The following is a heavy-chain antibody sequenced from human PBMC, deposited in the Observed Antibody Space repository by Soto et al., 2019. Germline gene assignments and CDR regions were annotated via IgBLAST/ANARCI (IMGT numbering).Heavy chain of an antibody. Sequence: GGSLRLSCAASGFTVSSNYMSWVRQAPGKGLEWVSVIYSGGSAYYADSVKGRITISRDNSKNTLYLQMNSLRAEDTAVYYCARVEGALPYYYYGMDVWGQGTTVTAP. D-gene: IGHD1-26*01. CDR1: GFTVSSNY. V-gene: IGHV3-53*01. CDR3: ARVEGALPYYYYGMDV. J-gene: IGHJ6*02. CDR2: IYSGGSA.